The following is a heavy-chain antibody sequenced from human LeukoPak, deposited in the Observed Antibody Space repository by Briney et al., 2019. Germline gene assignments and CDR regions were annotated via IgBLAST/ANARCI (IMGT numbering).Heavy chain of an antibody. CDR1: GFTFSSYG. Sequence: PGGSLRLSCAASGFTFSSYGMSWVRQAPGKGLEWVSAISGSGGSTYYADSVKGRFTISRDNSKNTLYLQMNSLRAEDTAVYYCAKVQAVTLYYYYMDVWGKGTTVTISS. CDR3: AKVQAVTLYYYYMDV. J-gene: IGHJ6*03. CDR2: ISGSGGST. D-gene: IGHD4-17*01. V-gene: IGHV3-23*01.